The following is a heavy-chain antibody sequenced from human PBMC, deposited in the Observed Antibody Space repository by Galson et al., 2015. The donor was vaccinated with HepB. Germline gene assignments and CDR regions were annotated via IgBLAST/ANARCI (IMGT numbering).Heavy chain of an antibody. D-gene: IGHD3-3*01. J-gene: IGHJ6*03. CDR1: GGTFSSYA. CDR2: IIPIFGTA. Sequence: SVTVSCKASGGTFSSYAISWVRQAPGQGLEWMGGIIPIFGTANYAQKFQGRVTITADESTSTAYMELSSLRSEDTAVYYCARGSYYDFWSGYEAGYYYYYMDVWGKGTTVTVSS. V-gene: IGHV1-69*13. CDR3: ARGSYYDFWSGYEAGYYYYYMDV.